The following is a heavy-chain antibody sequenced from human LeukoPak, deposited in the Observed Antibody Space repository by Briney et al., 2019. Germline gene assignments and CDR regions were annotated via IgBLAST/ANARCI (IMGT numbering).Heavy chain of an antibody. CDR1: GFTFSSYS. D-gene: IGHD2-2*01. J-gene: IGHJ6*02. V-gene: IGHV3-21*04. Sequence: PGGSLRLSCAASGFTFSSYSMNWVRQAPGKGLEWVSSISSSSSYIYYADSVKGRFTISRDNSKNTLYLQMNSLRAEDTAVYYCAKDFPAATGLKYYYYYYGMDVWGQGTTVTVTS. CDR3: AKDFPAATGLKYYYYYYGMDV. CDR2: ISSSSSYI.